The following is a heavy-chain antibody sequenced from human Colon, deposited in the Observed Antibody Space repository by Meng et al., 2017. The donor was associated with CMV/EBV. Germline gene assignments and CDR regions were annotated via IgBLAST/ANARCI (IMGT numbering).Heavy chain of an antibody. J-gene: IGHJ3*02. CDR3: ARVPYYDYVWGSYRYDDAFDI. Sequence: SETLSLTCTVSGGSISNSSYYWVWIRQPPGKGLEWIGSMYYSGSTVYSPSLKSRVTISVDTSKNQFSLKVSSVTAADTAVYYCARVPYYDYVWGSYRYDDAFDIWGQGTMVTVSS. CDR2: MYYSGST. D-gene: IGHD3-16*02. V-gene: IGHV4-39*07. CDR1: GGSISNSSYY.